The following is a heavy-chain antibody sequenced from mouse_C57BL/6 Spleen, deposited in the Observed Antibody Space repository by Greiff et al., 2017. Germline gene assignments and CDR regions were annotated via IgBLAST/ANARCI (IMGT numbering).Heavy chain of an antibody. V-gene: IGHV5-4*01. CDR2: ISDGGSYT. CDR3: ASGGYYGEGFDY. J-gene: IGHJ2*01. CDR1: GFIFSSYA. D-gene: IGHD1-1*01. Sequence: EVLLVESGGGLVKPGGSLKLSCAASGFIFSSYAMSWVRQTTEKRLEWVATISDGGSYTDYPDNVKGRFAISRDNAKNNLYLQMSHLKSEDTAVYYCASGGYYGEGFDYWGQGTTLTVSS.